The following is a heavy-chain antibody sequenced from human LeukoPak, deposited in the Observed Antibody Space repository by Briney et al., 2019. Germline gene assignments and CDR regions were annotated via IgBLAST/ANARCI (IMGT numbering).Heavy chain of an antibody. CDR1: GFSFSDYG. V-gene: IGHV3-33*01. D-gene: IGHD2-21*01. CDR3: ARDEALWSYYYGMDV. Sequence: GGSLRLSCAASGFSFSDYGIHWVRQAPGKGLEWVALIWSHGNNEYYADSVKGRFTISRDNAKNSLYLQMNSLRAEDTAVYYCARDEALWSYYYGMDVWGQGTTVTVSS. CDR2: IWSHGNNE. J-gene: IGHJ6*02.